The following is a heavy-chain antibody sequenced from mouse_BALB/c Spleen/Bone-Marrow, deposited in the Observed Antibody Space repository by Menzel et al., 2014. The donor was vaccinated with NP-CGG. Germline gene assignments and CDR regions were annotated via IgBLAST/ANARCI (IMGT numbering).Heavy chain of an antibody. J-gene: IGHJ3*01. CDR2: SRNKAKHYTT. CDR1: GFTFSDFY. V-gene: IGHV7-1*02. CDR3: ARDVGYGNYFVY. D-gene: IGHD2-10*02. Sequence: EVKLVESGGGLVQPGDSLRLSCATSGFTFSDFYMEWVRQPPGKRLEWIAASRNKAKHYTTEYSASVKGRFIVSRDTYQSILYLQMNALRAEDTAIYYCARDVGYGNYFVYWGQGTLVTVSA.